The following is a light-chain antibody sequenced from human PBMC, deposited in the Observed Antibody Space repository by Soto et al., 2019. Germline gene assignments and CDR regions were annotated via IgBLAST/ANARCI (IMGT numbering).Light chain of an antibody. CDR1: SSNIGNNY. V-gene: IGLV1-51*02. CDR2: ENN. Sequence: QSVLTQPPSVSAAPGQKVTISCSGSSSNIGNNYVSWYQQIPGTAPKLLIYENNKRPSGIPDRFSGSKSGTSATLGITGLQTGDEADYYCETLDSSLSAGVFGGGTKLTVL. J-gene: IGLJ3*02. CDR3: ETLDSSLSAGV.